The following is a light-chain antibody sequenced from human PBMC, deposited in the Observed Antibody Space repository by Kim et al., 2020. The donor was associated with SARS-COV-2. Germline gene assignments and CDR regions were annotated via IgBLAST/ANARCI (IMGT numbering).Light chain of an antibody. CDR1: QDITDS. J-gene: IGKJ4*01. CDR3: QQYYDLPLT. V-gene: IGKV1-33*01. CDR2: DAS. Sequence: ASVGDRVTITCQASQDITDSLKWYRQEAGRAPKFLIYDASNLEAGVPSRFSGSGSGTHFSFTISSLQPEDIGTYYCQQYYDLPLTFGGGTKVDIK.